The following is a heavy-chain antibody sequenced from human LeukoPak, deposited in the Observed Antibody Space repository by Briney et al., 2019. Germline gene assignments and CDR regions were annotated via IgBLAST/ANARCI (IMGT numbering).Heavy chain of an antibody. CDR1: GFTFTSYA. CDR3: AKVKWKLIGYFDY. CDR2: LTGDGNT. D-gene: IGHD1-20*01. J-gene: IGHJ4*02. Sequence: GGSLRLSCAASGFTFTSYAMSWVRQAPGKGLEWVSVLTGDGNTYYADSVKDRFTNSRDDSKNTLFLQMNSLRAEDTAVYFCAKVKWKLIGYFDYWGQGTLVTVSS. V-gene: IGHV3-23*01.